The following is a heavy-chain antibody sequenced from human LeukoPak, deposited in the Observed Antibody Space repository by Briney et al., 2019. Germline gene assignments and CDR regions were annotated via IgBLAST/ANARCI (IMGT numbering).Heavy chain of an antibody. CDR2: IYYSGST. Sequence: PSETLSLTCTVSGGSISSSSYYWGWIRQPPGKGLEWIGSIYYSGSTYYNPSLKSRVTISVDTSKNQFSLKLSSVTAADTAVYYCASRYSSSWYYFDYWGQGTLVTVSS. CDR3: ASRYSSSWYYFDY. D-gene: IGHD6-13*01. J-gene: IGHJ4*02. V-gene: IGHV4-39*01. CDR1: GGSISSSSYY.